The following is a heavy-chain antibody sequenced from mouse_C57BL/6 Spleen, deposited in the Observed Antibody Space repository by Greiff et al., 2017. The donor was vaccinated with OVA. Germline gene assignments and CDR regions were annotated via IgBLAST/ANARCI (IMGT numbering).Heavy chain of an antibody. CDR1: GYTFTSYW. J-gene: IGHJ3*01. CDR3: ARSGTGTRFAY. Sequence: QVQLQQPGAELVKPGASVKMSCKASGYTFTSYWITWVKQRPGQGLEWIGDIYPGSGSTNYNEKFKSKATLTVDTSPSTAFMHLCCLSFEDSAVYYWARSGTGTRFAYWGQGTLVTVSA. CDR2: IYPGSGST. D-gene: IGHD4-1*01. V-gene: IGHV1-55*01.